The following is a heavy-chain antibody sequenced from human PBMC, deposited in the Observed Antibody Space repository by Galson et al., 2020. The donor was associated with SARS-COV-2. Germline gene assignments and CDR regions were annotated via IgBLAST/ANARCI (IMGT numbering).Heavy chain of an antibody. D-gene: IGHD2-2*01. CDR3: AHRQTLPVGYCSSTSCFHDAFDI. Sequence: SGPTLVKPTQTLTLTCTFSGFSLSTSGVGVGWIRQPPGKALEWLALIYWNDDKRYSPSLKSRLTITKDTSKNQVVLTMTNMDPVDTATYYCAHRQTLPVGYCSSTSCFHDAFDIWGQGTLVTVSS. CDR1: GFSLSTSGVG. V-gene: IGHV2-5*01. CDR2: IYWNDDK. J-gene: IGHJ3*02.